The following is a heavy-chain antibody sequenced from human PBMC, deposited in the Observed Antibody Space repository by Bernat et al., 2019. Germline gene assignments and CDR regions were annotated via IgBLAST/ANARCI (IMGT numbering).Heavy chain of an antibody. Sequence: QVQLVQSGAEVKKPGASVKVSCKASGYTFTGYYMHWVRQAPGQGLEWMGWINAGNGNTKYSQKFQGRVTITRDTSASTAYMELSSLRSEDTAVYYCARGGGATLDYWGQGTLVTVSS. CDR2: INAGNGNT. D-gene: IGHD4/OR15-4a*01. V-gene: IGHV1-3*01. CDR1: GYTFTGYY. CDR3: ARGGGATLDY. J-gene: IGHJ4*02.